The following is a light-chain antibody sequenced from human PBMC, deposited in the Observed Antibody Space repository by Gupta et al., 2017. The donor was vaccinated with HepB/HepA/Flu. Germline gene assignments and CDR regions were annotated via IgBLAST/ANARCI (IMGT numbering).Light chain of an antibody. Sequence: QSALTQPASVSGSPGQSITISCTGTSSDIGNYNLVSWYQQHPGKAPKLIIYEVSERPSGISYRFSGSKAGHTASLTISGLQAEDESNYYCCSYAGGSTFVVFGGGTKLTVL. CDR1: SSDIGNYNL. CDR2: EVS. J-gene: IGLJ2*01. V-gene: IGLV2-23*02. CDR3: CSYAGGSTFVV.